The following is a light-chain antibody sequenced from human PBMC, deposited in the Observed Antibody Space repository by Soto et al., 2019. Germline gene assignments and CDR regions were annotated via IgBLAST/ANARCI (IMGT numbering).Light chain of an antibody. J-gene: IGKJ3*01. CDR3: QQLGSSPGFT. Sequence: EIVLTQSPGTLSLSPGERATLSCRASQSINNRYLAWYQQKPGQAPRLLIYGASSRATGIADRFSGSGSGTDFTLTISRLEPEDFAVYYCQQLGSSPGFTFGPGTKVDMK. V-gene: IGKV3-20*01. CDR2: GAS. CDR1: QSINNRY.